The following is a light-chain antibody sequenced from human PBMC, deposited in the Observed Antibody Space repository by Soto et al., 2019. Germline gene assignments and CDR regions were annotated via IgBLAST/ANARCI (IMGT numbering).Light chain of an antibody. CDR1: SSDVGGYNY. CDR3: SSYTSSSTYVV. J-gene: IGLJ2*01. CDR2: DVS. Sequence: QSVLTQPASVSGSPGQSITISCTGNSSDVGGYNYVSWYQQHPGKAPKLMIYDVSNRPSGVSNRFSGSKSGNTASLTISGLQAEDEADYYCSSYTSSSTYVVFGGRTKLTVL. V-gene: IGLV2-14*01.